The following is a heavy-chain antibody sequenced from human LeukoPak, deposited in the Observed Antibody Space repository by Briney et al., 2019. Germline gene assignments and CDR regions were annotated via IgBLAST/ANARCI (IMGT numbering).Heavy chain of an antibody. V-gene: IGHV1-69*13. CDR1: GGTFSSYA. Sequence: SVKVSCKASGGTFSSYAISWVRQAPGQGLEWMGGTIPIFGTANYAQKFQGRVTITADESTSTAYMELSSLRSEDTAVYYCARDLAGDSYYYGMDVWGQGTTVTVSS. D-gene: IGHD4-17*01. J-gene: IGHJ6*02. CDR3: ARDLAGDSYYYGMDV. CDR2: TIPIFGTA.